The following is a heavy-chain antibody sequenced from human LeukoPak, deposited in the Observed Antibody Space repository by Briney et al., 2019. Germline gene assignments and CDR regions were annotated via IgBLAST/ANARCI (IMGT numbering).Heavy chain of an antibody. V-gene: IGHV3-33*08. CDR1: GFTFSSYS. D-gene: IGHD4-23*01. CDR3: ATDRQLHYFDY. J-gene: IGHJ4*02. Sequence: PGGSLRLSCAASGFTFSSYSMHWVRQAPGKGLEWVAVIFYDGSNKYYADSVKGRFTISRDNSKNTLYLQMNSLRAEDTAVYHCATDRQLHYFDYWGQGTLVTVSS. CDR2: IFYDGSNK.